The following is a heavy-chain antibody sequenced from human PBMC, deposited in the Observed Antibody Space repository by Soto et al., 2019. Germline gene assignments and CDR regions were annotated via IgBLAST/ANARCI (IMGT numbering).Heavy chain of an antibody. CDR2: IYYSGST. J-gene: IGHJ4*02. V-gene: IGHV4-39*01. CDR3: ARHGSSSGWYGEFDY. Sequence: SETLSLTCTVSGGSISSSSYYWGWNRQPPGKGLEWIGSIYYSGSTYYNPSLKSRVTISVDTSKNQFSLKLSSVTAADTAVYYCARHGSSSGWYGEFDYWGQGTLVTVSS. D-gene: IGHD6-19*01. CDR1: GGSISSSSYY.